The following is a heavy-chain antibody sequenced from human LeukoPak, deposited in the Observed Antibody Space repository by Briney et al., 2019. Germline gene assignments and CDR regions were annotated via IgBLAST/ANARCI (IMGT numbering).Heavy chain of an antibody. D-gene: IGHD5-12*01. CDR1: GFTFSSYS. J-gene: IGHJ4*02. CDR2: ISSSSSTI. CDR3: ARDLKRRYSGYGPVV. Sequence: GGSLRHSRAASGFTFSSYSMNSVRQAPGKGLEWVSYISSSSSTIYYADSVWGRFTISIHNANNSLYLSINRLTAKDTAVYYFARDLKRRYSGYGPVVWGQGTLITVSS. V-gene: IGHV3-48*01.